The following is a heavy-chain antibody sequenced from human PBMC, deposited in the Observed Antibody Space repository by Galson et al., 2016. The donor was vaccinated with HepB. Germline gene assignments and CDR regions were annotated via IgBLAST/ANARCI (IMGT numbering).Heavy chain of an antibody. V-gene: IGHV1-18*04. CDR3: ARSGDGNWFET. CDR2: ISGYDGTT. Sequence: SVKVSCKASGYTFTTFGIAWVRRAPGQGLEWMGWISGYDGTTHYAQNLQGRTTMTADTSTTTVHMELRSLRSDDTAMYDCARSGDGNWFETWGQGTLVTVSS. CDR1: GYTFTTFG. J-gene: IGHJ5*02. D-gene: IGHD7-27*01.